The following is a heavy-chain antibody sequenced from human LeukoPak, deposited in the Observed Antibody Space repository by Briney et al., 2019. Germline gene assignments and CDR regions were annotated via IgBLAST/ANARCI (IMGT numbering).Heavy chain of an antibody. V-gene: IGHV3-23*01. CDR1: GFTFSTYA. CDR3: ARRSGIAVAGAFDY. J-gene: IGHJ4*02. D-gene: IGHD6-19*01. Sequence: GGSLRLSCAVSGFTFSTYAMNWVRQAPGRGLEWVSGISSSGIHMYYADSVKGRFTISRDNSKNTLYLQMNSLRAEDTAVYYCARRSGIAVAGAFDYWGQGTLVTVSS. CDR2: ISSSGIHM.